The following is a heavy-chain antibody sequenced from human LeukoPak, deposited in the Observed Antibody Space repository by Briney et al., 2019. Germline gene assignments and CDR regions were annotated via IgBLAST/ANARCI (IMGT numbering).Heavy chain of an antibody. Sequence: ASETLSLTCTVSGGSISSSSYYWGWIRQPPGKGLEWIGSIYYSGSTYYNPSLKSRVTISVDTSKNQFSLKLSSVTAADTAVYYCARDSVQLGFDPWGQGTLVTVSS. CDR2: IYYSGST. J-gene: IGHJ5*02. D-gene: IGHD6-13*01. V-gene: IGHV4-39*07. CDR3: ARDSVQLGFDP. CDR1: GGSISSSSYY.